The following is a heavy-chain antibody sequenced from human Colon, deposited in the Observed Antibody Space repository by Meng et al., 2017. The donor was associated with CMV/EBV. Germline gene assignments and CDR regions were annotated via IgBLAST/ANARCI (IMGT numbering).Heavy chain of an antibody. J-gene: IGHJ4*02. CDR3: ARDQSSKDLIVVPAVDY. CDR2: ISSSGSYI. CDR1: GFTFSTYS. D-gene: IGHD2-2*01. Sequence: GGSLRLSCAASGFTFSTYSMNWVRQAPGKGLEWVSSISSSGSYIYYADSVKGRFTISRDNAKNSLYLQVNSLRAEDTAVYYCARDQSSKDLIVVPAVDYWGQGTLVTSPQ. V-gene: IGHV3-21*01.